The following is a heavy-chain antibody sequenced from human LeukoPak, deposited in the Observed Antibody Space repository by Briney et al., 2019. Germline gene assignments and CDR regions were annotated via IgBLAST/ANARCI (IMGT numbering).Heavy chain of an antibody. D-gene: IGHD2-15*01. J-gene: IGHJ4*02. V-gene: IGHV5-51*01. Sequence: GESLKISCKGSGYSFTTYWIGWVRQLPGKGLEWMGIIYPGDSDTRYSPSFQGQVTISADKSISTAYMQWSSLKASDTAMYYCARARYCSGGSCYAEYWGQGTLVTVSS. CDR1: GYSFTTYW. CDR3: ARARYCSGGSCYAEY. CDR2: IYPGDSDT.